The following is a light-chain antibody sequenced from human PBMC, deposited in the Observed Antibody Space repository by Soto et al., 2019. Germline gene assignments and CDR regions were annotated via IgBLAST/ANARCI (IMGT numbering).Light chain of an antibody. CDR3: QQYNSSPPT. CDR1: QSVSSSY. J-gene: IGKJ1*01. Sequence: EIVLTQSPGTLSLSPGDRATLSCRASQSVSSSYLAWYQQKPGQAPRLVIYDASSRATGIPDRFSDSGSGTDFTLSISRLEPADFAVYYCQQYNSSPPTFGQGTKVEIK. V-gene: IGKV3-20*01. CDR2: DAS.